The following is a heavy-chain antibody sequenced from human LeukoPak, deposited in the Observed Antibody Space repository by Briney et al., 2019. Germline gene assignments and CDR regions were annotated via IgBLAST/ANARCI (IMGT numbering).Heavy chain of an antibody. V-gene: IGHV4-38-2*02. CDR1: GYSISSGYY. D-gene: IGHD2-15*01. CDR3: ARGVVVAATLGY. Sequence: PSETLSLTCTVSGYSISSGYYWGWIRQPPGKGLGWIGSIYHSGSTYYNPSLKSRVTISVDTSKNQFSLKLSSVTAADTAVYYCARGVVVAATLGYWGQGTLVTVSS. J-gene: IGHJ4*02. CDR2: IYHSGST.